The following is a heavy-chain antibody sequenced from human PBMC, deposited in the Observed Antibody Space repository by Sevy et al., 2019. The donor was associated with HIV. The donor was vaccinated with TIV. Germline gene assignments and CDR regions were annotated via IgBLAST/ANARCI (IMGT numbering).Heavy chain of an antibody. J-gene: IGHJ4*02. CDR2: INHSGST. D-gene: IGHD1-26*01. CDR1: GGSFSGYY. V-gene: IGHV4-34*01. Sequence: SETLSLTCAVYGGSFSGYYWSWIRQPPGKGLEWIGEINHSGSTNYNPSLKSRVTISVDTSKNQFSLKLSSVTAADTAVYYCARRQVGATLYYFDYWGQGTLVTVSS. CDR3: ARRQVGATLYYFDY.